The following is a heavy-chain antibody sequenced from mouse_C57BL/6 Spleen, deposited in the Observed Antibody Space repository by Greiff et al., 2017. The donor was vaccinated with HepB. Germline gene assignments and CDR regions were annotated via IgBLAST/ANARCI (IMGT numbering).Heavy chain of an antibody. CDR1: GYAFTNYL. V-gene: IGHV1-54*01. CDR2: INPGSGGT. Sequence: VQLQQSGAELVRPGTSVKVSCKASGYAFTNYLIEWVKQRPGQGLEWIGVINPGSGGTNYNEKFKGKATLTADKSSSTAYMQLSSLTSEDSAVYFCARSLLPYAMDYWGQGTSVTVSS. J-gene: IGHJ4*01. CDR3: ARSLLPYAMDY. D-gene: IGHD1-1*01.